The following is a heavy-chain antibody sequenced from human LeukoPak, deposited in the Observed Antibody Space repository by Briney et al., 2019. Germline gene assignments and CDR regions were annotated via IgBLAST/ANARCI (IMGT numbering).Heavy chain of an antibody. CDR3: ARDVGTMVRGVMDY. Sequence: SETLSLTCAVYGGSFSGYYWSWIRQPPGKGLEWIGEINHSGSTNYNPSLKSRVTISVDKSKNQFSLKLSSVTAADTAVYYCARDVGTMVRGVMDYWGQGTLVTVSS. V-gene: IGHV4-34*01. J-gene: IGHJ4*02. CDR1: GGSFSGYY. CDR2: INHSGST. D-gene: IGHD3-10*01.